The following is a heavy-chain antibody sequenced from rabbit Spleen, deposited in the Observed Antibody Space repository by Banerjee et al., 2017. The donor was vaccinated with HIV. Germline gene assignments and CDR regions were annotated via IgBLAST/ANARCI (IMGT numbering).Heavy chain of an antibody. Sequence: QEQLVESGGDLVKPGASLTLTCIASGVSFSGSSYMCWVRQAPGKGLEWIACIHTGSSAFTYFASWAKGRFTISKTSSTTVTLQMTSLTAADTATYFCARDVDSNYGIAEFHLWGPGTLVTVS. V-gene: IGHV1S45*01. J-gene: IGHJ4*01. CDR2: IHTGSSAFT. D-gene: IGHD8-1*01. CDR3: ARDVDSNYGIAEFHL. CDR1: GVSFSGSSY.